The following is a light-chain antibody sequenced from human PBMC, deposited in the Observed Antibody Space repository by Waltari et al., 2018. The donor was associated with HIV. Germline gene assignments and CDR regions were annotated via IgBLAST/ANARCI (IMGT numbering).Light chain of an antibody. V-gene: IGLV3-19*01. CDR3: NSRDSSGNRLVV. CDR2: GEN. Sequence: SSEVTQDPTVSVALGQTVRLTCQGDRLRNYFPSWAQQKPGQAPVLVIYGENNRPAGIPDRFSGSTSGNTASLIITGAQAEDEAEYYCNSRDSSGNRLVVFGGGTKLTVL. CDR1: RLRNYF. J-gene: IGLJ2*01.